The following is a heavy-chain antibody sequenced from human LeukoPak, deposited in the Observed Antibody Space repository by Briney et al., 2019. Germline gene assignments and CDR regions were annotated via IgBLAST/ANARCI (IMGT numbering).Heavy chain of an antibody. V-gene: IGHV1-46*01. CDR2: INPSGGST. Sequence: ASVKVSCKASGYTFTSYYMHWVRQAPGQGLEWMGIINPSGGSTSYAQKFQGRVTMTRDTSTSTVYMELSSLRSEDTAVYYCARSFRAASSSGYLDYWGQGTLVTVSS. CDR3: ARSFRAASSSGYLDY. CDR1: GYTFTSYY. J-gene: IGHJ4*02. D-gene: IGHD3-22*01.